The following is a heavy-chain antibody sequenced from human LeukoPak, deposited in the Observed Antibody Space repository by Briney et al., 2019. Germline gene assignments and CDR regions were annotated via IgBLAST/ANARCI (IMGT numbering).Heavy chain of an antibody. V-gene: IGHV3-21*01. Sequence: GGSLRLSCLASGYTFSIYSINWVRQAPGKGLEWVSSISVRSNYIYYADSVGGRFRISRDDARDSLYLQMNSLRAEDTAVYYCVRLRRNSDTSGFYYYYDFWGQGTLVTVSS. J-gene: IGHJ4*02. D-gene: IGHD3-22*01. CDR3: VRLRRNSDTSGFYYYYDF. CDR2: ISVRSNYI. CDR1: GYTFSIYS.